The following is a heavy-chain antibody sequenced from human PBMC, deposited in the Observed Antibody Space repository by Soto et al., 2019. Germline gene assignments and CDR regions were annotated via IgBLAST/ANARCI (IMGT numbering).Heavy chain of an antibody. Sequence: ASVKVSCKASGYTFTSYYMHWVRQAPGQGLEWMGIINPSGGSTSYAQKFQGRVTMTRDTSTSTVYMELSSLRSEDTAVYYCARSNGHYDILTGYKDRTVVWFDPWAQGTLVTVSS. CDR3: ARSNGHYDILTGYKDRTVVWFDP. D-gene: IGHD3-9*01. CDR1: GYTFTSYY. J-gene: IGHJ5*02. CDR2: INPSGGST. V-gene: IGHV1-46*03.